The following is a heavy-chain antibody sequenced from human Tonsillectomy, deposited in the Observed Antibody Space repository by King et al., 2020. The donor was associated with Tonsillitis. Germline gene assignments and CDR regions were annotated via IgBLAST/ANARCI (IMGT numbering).Heavy chain of an antibody. CDR1: GNTFTSYG. J-gene: IGHJ5*02. V-gene: IGHV1-18*01. CDR3: AGDASRYSAYDGGWFDP. Sequence: VQLVESEAEVKKSGASVKVSCKASGNTFTSYGISWVRQAPGQGLEWMGWISAYTGNTNYAPELQGRVTMTTDTSASTAYMELRSLRSDDTAVYYCAGDASRYSAYDGGWFDPWGQGTLVTVSS. CDR2: ISAYTGNT. D-gene: IGHD5-12*01.